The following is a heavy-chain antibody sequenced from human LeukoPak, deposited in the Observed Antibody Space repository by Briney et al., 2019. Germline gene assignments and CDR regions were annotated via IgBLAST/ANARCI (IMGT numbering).Heavy chain of an antibody. Sequence: EGSLRLSCAASGFTFSSYSMNWVRQAPGKGLEWVSSISSSSSYIYYADSVKGRFTISRDNPRNTLYMQMNTLRAEDTAVYYCAIMHRYYDGSGYWVQWGQGTLVTVSS. J-gene: IGHJ4*02. D-gene: IGHD3-22*01. V-gene: IGHV3-21*03. CDR2: ISSSSSYI. CDR1: GFTFSSYS. CDR3: AIMHRYYDGSGYWVQ.